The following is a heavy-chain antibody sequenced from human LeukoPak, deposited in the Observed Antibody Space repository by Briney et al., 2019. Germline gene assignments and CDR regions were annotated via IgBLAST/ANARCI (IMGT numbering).Heavy chain of an antibody. D-gene: IGHD6-13*01. CDR1: GGSISSSSYY. CDR3: ARSYSSSLRFDP. Sequence: PSETLSLTCTVSGGSISSSSYYWGWIRQPPGKGLEWIASISYTGSTYYKPSLKSRVTISLDTSKSQFSLKLSSVTAADTAVYYCARSYSSSLRFDPWGQGTLVTVSS. CDR2: ISYTGST. V-gene: IGHV4-39*01. J-gene: IGHJ5*02.